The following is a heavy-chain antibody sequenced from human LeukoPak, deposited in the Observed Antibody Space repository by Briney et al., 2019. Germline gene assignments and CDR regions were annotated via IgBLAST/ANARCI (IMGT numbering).Heavy chain of an antibody. D-gene: IGHD3-22*01. CDR1: GGTFSSYA. CDR2: IILIFGTA. CDR3: ARGLGEWHYYDSKG. V-gene: IGHV1-69*01. Sequence: SVKVSCKASGGTFSSYAISWVRQAPGQGLEWMGGIILIFGTANYAEKCHGRVTITADESTSTAYMELSSLRSEDTVVYYCARGLGEWHYYDSKGWGKGTLVTVS. J-gene: IGHJ4*02.